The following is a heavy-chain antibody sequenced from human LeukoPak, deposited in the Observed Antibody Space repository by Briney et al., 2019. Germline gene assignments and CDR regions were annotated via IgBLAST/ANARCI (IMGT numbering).Heavy chain of an antibody. CDR3: VRDETLWTLDW. CDR2: TNEDGTDS. J-gene: IGHJ4*02. CDR1: GFTFSGHW. D-gene: IGHD1-1*01. Sequence: GGSLRLSCTASGFTFSGHWIHWVRQAPGMGLVWVSRTNEDGTDSMYAESVKGRFTISRDNAKNTVYLQMNSLGAEDTAVYYCVRDETLWTLDWWGQGTLVSVSS. V-gene: IGHV3-74*03.